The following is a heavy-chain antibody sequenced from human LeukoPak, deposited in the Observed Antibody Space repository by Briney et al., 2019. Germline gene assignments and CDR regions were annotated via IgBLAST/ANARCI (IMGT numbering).Heavy chain of an antibody. J-gene: IGHJ5*02. V-gene: IGHV3-23*01. CDR2: ISGSGGST. D-gene: IGHD2/OR15-2a*01. Sequence: GGSLRLSCAASGCTFSSYAMSWVRQDPGKGLEWLSAISGSGGSTYYADSVKGRFTISRDNSKNTLYLQMNSLRAEDTAVYYCAKERIGYDRNWFDPWGQGTLVTVSS. CDR3: AKERIGYDRNWFDP. CDR1: GCTFSSYA.